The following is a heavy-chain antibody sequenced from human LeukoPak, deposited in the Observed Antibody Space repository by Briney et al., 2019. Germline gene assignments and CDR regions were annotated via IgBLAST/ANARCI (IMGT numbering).Heavy chain of an antibody. J-gene: IGHJ3*02. V-gene: IGHV4-4*07. D-gene: IGHD3-9*01. CDR3: ARGYYDILTGYYDDAFDI. CDR1: GGSISSYY. CDR2: IYASGST. Sequence: SETLSLTCTVSGGSISSYYWSWIRQPAGKGLEWIGRIYASGSTNYNPSLKSRVTVSVDTSKNQFSLKLSSVTAADTAVYYCARGYYDILTGYYDDAFDIWGQGTMVTVSS.